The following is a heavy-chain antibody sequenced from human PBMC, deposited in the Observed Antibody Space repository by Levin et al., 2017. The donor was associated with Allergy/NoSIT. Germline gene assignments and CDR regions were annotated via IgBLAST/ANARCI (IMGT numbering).Heavy chain of an antibody. CDR3: ARAGTSRVVATIQPRNDFDY. Sequence: SETLSLTCTVSGGSISSSSYYWGRIRQPPGKGLEWIGSIYYSGSTYYNPSLKSRVTISVDTSKNQFSLKLSSVTAADTAVYYCARAGTSRVVATIQPRNDFDYWGQGTLVTVSS. V-gene: IGHV4-39*07. CDR1: GGSISSSSYY. CDR2: IYYSGST. J-gene: IGHJ4*02. D-gene: IGHD5-12*01.